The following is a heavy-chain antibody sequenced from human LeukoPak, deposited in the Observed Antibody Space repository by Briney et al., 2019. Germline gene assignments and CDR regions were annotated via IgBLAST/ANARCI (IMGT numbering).Heavy chain of an antibody. CDR3: ARGPNYSFYMDV. J-gene: IGHJ6*03. Sequence: GGSLRLSCAASGFTFSDYTMHWVRLAPGKRLEYVSAITANGGSKYHADSVWARFTVSRDNSKNTLYLQMGSLRAEDTALYYCARGPNYSFYMDVWGKGTAVTVSS. CDR1: GFTFSDYT. V-gene: IGHV3-64*02. CDR2: ITANGGSK.